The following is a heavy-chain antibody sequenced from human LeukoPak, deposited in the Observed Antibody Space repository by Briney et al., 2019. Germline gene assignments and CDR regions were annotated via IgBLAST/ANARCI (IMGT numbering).Heavy chain of an antibody. J-gene: IGHJ4*02. Sequence: SETLSLTCAVSGYSISSGYYWGWIRQPPGKGLEWIGSIYHSGSTYYNPSLKSRVTISVDTSKNQFSLKLSSVTAADTAVYYCARQFEQWLVPGEFDYWGRGTLVTVSS. D-gene: IGHD6-19*01. V-gene: IGHV4-38-2*01. CDR3: ARQFEQWLVPGEFDY. CDR1: GYSISSGYY. CDR2: IYHSGST.